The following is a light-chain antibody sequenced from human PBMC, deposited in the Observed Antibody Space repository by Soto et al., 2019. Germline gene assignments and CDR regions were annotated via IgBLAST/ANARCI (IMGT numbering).Light chain of an antibody. V-gene: IGKV3-20*01. Sequence: EIVMTQSPATLSVSPGEIATLSCRASQAVSSTYLAWYQQKRGQAPRLLIHDASSRATGIPDRFSGSGSGTDFTLTISRLEPEDFAVYYCQQYGGSPRTFGQGTKVDIK. J-gene: IGKJ1*01. CDR2: DAS. CDR1: QAVSSTY. CDR3: QQYGGSPRT.